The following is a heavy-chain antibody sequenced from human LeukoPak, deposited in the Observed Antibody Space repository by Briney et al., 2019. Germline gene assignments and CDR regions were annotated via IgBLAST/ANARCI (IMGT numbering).Heavy chain of an antibody. J-gene: IGHJ4*02. CDR2: IYSGGST. CDR1: GFTVSSNY. D-gene: IGHD3-9*01. Sequence: GWSLRLSCAAFGFTVSSNYLTWVRQAPGKGLEWVSVIYSGGSTYYADSVKGRFTLSRDNVKNTVYLQMNSLRVDDTAVYYCARDGPDYDILTGYYDPPLRYWGQGTLVTVSS. CDR3: ARDGPDYDILTGYYDPPLRY. V-gene: IGHV3-53*01.